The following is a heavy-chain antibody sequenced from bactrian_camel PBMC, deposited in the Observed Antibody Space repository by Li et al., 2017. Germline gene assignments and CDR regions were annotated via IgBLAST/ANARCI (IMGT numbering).Heavy chain of an antibody. Sequence: VQLVESGGGSVEAGGSLRLSCTASGDRYCDDMSWYRQVPGEGLEWVSAIAHGGAYTLYADSVKGRFTISRDNAKNTVYLQLNSLKTEDTAMYYCAKDWPKFGQLFAHTRGQGTQVTVS. V-gene: IGHV3S40*01. CDR2: IAHGGAYT. D-gene: IGHD1*01. J-gene: IGHJ4*01. CDR1: GDRYCDD. CDR3: AKDWPKFGQLFAHT.